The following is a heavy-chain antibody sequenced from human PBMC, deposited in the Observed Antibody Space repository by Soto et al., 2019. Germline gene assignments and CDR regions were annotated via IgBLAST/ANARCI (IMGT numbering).Heavy chain of an antibody. CDR1: GGSISSGGYY. J-gene: IGHJ4*02. Sequence: SETLSLTCTVSGGSISSGGYYWSWIRQHPGKGLEWIGYIYYSGSTYYNPSLKSRVSISVDTSKNQFSLKLSSVTAADTAVYYCARANGETGDRIDYWGQGTLVTVSS. CDR2: IYYSGST. D-gene: IGHD7-27*01. V-gene: IGHV4-31*03. CDR3: ARANGETGDRIDY.